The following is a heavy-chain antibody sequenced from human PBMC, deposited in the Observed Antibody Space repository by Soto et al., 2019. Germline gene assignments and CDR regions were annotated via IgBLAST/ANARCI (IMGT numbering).Heavy chain of an antibody. V-gene: IGHV3-7*01. CDR1: GFSFSMYW. CDR2: IKEDGSQK. Sequence: EVQLVESGGGLVQPGGSLRLSCAASGFSFSMYWMSWVRQAPGKGLEWVANIKEDGSQKYYVDSVKGRFTISRDNANNSLYLQMNSLRAEDTAVYYCARHQVGYRVTDYWGQGTLVTVSS. CDR3: ARHQVGYRVTDY. D-gene: IGHD1-26*01. J-gene: IGHJ4*02.